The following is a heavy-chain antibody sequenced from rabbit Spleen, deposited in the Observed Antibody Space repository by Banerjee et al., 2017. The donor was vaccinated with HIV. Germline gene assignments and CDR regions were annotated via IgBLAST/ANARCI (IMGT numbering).Heavy chain of an antibody. D-gene: IGHD6-1*01. CDR1: GFSFSSSYD. V-gene: IGHV1S40*01. Sequence: QSLEESGGGLVKPGASLTLTCTASGFSFSSSYDMCWVRQAPGKGLEWIGCIYTGNGKTYYASWAKGRFTISKSSSTTVTLQMTSLTAADTATYFCARLFAYAGYAGFGYATLDCFNLWGQGTLVTVS. J-gene: IGHJ4*01. CDR3: ARLFAYAGYAGFGYATLDCFNL. CDR2: IYTGNGKT.